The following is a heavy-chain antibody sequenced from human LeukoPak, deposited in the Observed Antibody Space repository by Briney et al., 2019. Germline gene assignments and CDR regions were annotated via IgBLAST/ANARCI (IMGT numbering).Heavy chain of an antibody. Sequence: ASVKVSCKASGYTFTSYYMHWVRQAPGQGLEWMGIINPSGGSTNYAQKFQGRVTMTRDTSTSTVYMDLSSLRSEDTAVYCCARASAAAAGRRVDYWGQGTLVTVSS. D-gene: IGHD6-13*01. CDR3: ARASAAAAGRRVDY. V-gene: IGHV1-46*01. CDR1: GYTFTSYY. J-gene: IGHJ4*02. CDR2: INPSGGST.